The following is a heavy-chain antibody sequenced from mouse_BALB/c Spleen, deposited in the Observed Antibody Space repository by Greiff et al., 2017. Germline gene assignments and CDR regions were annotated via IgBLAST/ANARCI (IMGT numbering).Heavy chain of an antibody. J-gene: IGHJ2*01. CDR1: GYAFSSSW. D-gene: IGHD1-1*01. Sequence: VQLQESGPELVKPGASVKISCKASGYAFSSSWMNWVKQRPGQGLEWIGRIYPGDGDTNYNGKFKGKATLTADKSSSTAYMQLSSLTSVDSAVYFCARLVLQKDYWGQGTTLTVSS. CDR2: IYPGDGDT. V-gene: IGHV1-82*01. CDR3: ARLVLQKDY.